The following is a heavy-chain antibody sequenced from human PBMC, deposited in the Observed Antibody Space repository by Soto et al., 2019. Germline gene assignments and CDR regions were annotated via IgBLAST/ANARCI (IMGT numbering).Heavy chain of an antibody. J-gene: IGHJ4*02. CDR3: AKDGSGYNYFDY. CDR2: ISGSGGST. V-gene: IGHV3-23*01. CDR1: GFTFSSYA. D-gene: IGHD3-9*01. Sequence: EVQLLESGGGLVQPGGSLRLSCAASGFTFSSYAMNWVRQAPGKGLEWVSGISGSGGSTYYADSVKGRFTISRDNSKNTLYLQMNTLRAEDTAVYYCAKDGSGYNYFDYWGQGTLVTVSS.